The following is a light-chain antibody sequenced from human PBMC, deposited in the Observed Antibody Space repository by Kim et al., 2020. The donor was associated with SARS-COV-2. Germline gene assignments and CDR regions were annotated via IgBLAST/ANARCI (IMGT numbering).Light chain of an antibody. J-gene: IGLJ2*01. CDR2: DVT. Sequence: QAVPLSCTGTNRDVGAFKYVSWYQQHSGKAPKLMIYDVTYRPSGVPDRFSGSKSGDTASLTISGLQPEDEADYYCCSYAGDYIYVLFGRGTQLTVL. CDR1: NRDVGAFKY. V-gene: IGLV2-11*01. CDR3: CSYAGDYIYVL.